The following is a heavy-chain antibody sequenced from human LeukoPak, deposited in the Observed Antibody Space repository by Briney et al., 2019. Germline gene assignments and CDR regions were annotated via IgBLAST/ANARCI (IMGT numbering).Heavy chain of an antibody. CDR2: FDPSDSYT. D-gene: IGHD2-15*01. Sequence: GESLKISCKASGYSCTNYWISWVRQLPGKGLGRMERFDPSDSYTNYSPSCQGHVTISADKSISTAYLQWSSVTASDASMYYCARLSPPEVAGKACYYNGMDVWGQGTTVTVSS. CDR1: GYSCTNYW. V-gene: IGHV5-10-1*01. CDR3: ARLSPPEVAGKACYYNGMDV. J-gene: IGHJ6*02.